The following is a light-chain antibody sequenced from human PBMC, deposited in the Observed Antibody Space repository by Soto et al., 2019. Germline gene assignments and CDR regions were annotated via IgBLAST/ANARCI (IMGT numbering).Light chain of an antibody. CDR2: ATS. V-gene: IGKV3-15*01. CDR1: QSVSNS. Sequence: ETLLTQSPATLSVSPGETATLSCRASQSVSNSLAWCRLRPGQPPSLLIYATSTRATGVPARFTGSGSGTEFTLTIRSLQSEDFAVYYCHQYYDWPPWTLCQGTKVDIK. CDR3: HQYYDWPPWT. J-gene: IGKJ1*01.